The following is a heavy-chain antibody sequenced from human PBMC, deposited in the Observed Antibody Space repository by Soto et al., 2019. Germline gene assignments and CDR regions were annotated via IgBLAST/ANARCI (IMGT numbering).Heavy chain of an antibody. D-gene: IGHD6-13*01. J-gene: IGHJ4*02. CDR1: WYGYAANY. CDR3: ARGAGSSSCDS. V-gene: IGHV1-2*02. Sequence: GTSAEFCCKASWYGYAANYIHWVRQAPGQGLERMAWINPNGGGTNYAQKFQGRVTMTRDTSISTTYMELSGLISDDTAVYYWARGAGSSSCDSWGQGTLVTVS. CDR2: INPNGGGT.